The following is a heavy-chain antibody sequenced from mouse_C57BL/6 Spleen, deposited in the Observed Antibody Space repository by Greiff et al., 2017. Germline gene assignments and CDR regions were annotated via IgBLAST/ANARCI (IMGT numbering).Heavy chain of an antibody. CDR2: IRYDGSN. J-gene: IGHJ4*01. Sequence: EVHLVESGPGLVKPSPSLSLTCSVTGYSFTSCYYWNWIRQFPGNKLECMGYIRYDGSNNYNPSLKNRISITRNTSKNQFFLKLNSVTTEDTATYYCARGMSKWGAMDYWGQGTSVTVSA. CDR1: GYSFTSCYY. D-gene: IGHD1-3*01. V-gene: IGHV3-6*01. CDR3: ARGMSKWGAMDY.